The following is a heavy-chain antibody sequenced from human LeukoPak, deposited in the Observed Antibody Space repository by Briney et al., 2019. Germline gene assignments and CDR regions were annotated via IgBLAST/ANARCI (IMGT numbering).Heavy chain of an antibody. CDR2: IYSSGST. D-gene: IGHD1-7*01. V-gene: IGHV4-59*08. CDR1: GGSINTNY. J-gene: IGHJ4*02. CDR3: TRQKSGTTADC. Sequence: SETLSLTCTVSGGSINTNYWSWIRQPPGKGLEWIGYIYSSGSTSYNPSLKSRVTISVDTSKNQFSLKLSSVTAADTAVYYCTRQKSGTTADCWGRGTLVTVSS.